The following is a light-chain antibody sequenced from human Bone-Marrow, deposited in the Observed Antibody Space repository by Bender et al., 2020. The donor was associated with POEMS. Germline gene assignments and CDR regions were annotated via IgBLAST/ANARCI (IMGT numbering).Light chain of an antibody. CDR2: KDS. CDR3: QSADSSGTYEV. V-gene: IGLV3-25*03. J-gene: IGLJ2*01. Sequence: AARITCSGDALPKHYAYWSQQKPGQAPVLVIYKDSERPSGIPERFSGSSSGTTVTLTISGVQAEDEADYYCQSADSSGTYEVFGGGTKLTVL. CDR1: ALPKHY.